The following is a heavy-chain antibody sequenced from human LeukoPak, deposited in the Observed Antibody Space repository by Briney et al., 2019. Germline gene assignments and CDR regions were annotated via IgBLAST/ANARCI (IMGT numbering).Heavy chain of an antibody. Sequence: ASVKVSCKASGYTFTSYYMHWVRQAPGQGLEWMGWINPNSGGTNYAQKFQGWVTMTRDTSISTAYMELSRLRSDDTAVYYCARTDIVVVVAATPSGYYFDYWGQGTLVTVSS. CDR1: GYTFTSYY. CDR2: INPNSGGT. D-gene: IGHD2-15*01. V-gene: IGHV1-2*04. J-gene: IGHJ4*02. CDR3: ARTDIVVVVAATPSGYYFDY.